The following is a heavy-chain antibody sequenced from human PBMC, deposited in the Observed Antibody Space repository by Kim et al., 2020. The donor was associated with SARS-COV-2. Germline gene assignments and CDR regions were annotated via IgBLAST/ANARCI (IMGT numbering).Heavy chain of an antibody. V-gene: IGHV6-1*01. CDR3: ARGYYYGVDV. J-gene: IGHJ6*02. Sequence: DFEVSVKSRITTNADTSKNQFSLQLNSVTPEDTAVYYCARGYYYGVDVWGQGTTVTVSS.